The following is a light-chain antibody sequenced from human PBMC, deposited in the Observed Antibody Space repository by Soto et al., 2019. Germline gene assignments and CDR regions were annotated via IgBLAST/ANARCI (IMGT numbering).Light chain of an antibody. CDR1: QTISSW. CDR2: KAS. CDR3: QQYDTYWK. J-gene: IGKJ1*01. Sequence: DIQMTQSPSTLSGSVVDIVTITCRASQTISSWLAWYQQKPGKAPKLLIYKASTLKSGVPSRFSGSGSGTEFTLTINSLQPDDFATYYCQQYDTYWKFGQGTKVDIK. V-gene: IGKV1-5*03.